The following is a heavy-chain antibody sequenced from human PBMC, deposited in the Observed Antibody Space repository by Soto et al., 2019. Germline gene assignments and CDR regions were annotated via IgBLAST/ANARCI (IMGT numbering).Heavy chain of an antibody. V-gene: IGHV3-21*01. D-gene: IGHD6-13*01. CDR1: GFTFSSYS. Sequence: GGSLRLSCAASGFTFSSYSMNWVRQAPGKGLEWVSSISSSSSYIYYADSVKGRFTISRDNAKNSLFLQMNSLRAEDTAVYYCAKSPTAAGDYYFDYWGQGTLVTVSS. CDR3: AKSPTAAGDYYFDY. J-gene: IGHJ4*02. CDR2: ISSSSSYI.